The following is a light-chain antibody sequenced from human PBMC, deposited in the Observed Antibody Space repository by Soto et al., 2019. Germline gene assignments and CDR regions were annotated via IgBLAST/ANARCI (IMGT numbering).Light chain of an antibody. CDR2: DGY. CDR1: PTINNE. V-gene: IGKV1-5*01. CDR3: QQYDTYFRYT. J-gene: IGKJ2*01. Sequence: DIQIPQSPSTLSSSVGDRVTITCRASPTINNELAWYQKKPGKARKLLIYDGYTLESGVPSRLSGSGSGTEFTITIGSLQPDDFANYYCQQYDTYFRYTFGQGTKLDIK.